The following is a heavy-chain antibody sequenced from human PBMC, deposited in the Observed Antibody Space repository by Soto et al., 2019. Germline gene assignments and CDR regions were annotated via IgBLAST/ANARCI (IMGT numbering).Heavy chain of an antibody. V-gene: IGHV1-2*04. CDR1: GYTFTGYY. D-gene: IGHD2-21*02. Sequence: GASVKVSCKASGYTFTGYYMHWVRQAPGQGLEWMGWINPNSGGTNYAQKFQGWVTMTRDTSISTAYMELSRLRSDDTAVYYCARDRATAILNYYYYYGMDVWGQGTTVTVSS. J-gene: IGHJ6*02. CDR2: INPNSGGT. CDR3: ARDRATAILNYYYYYGMDV.